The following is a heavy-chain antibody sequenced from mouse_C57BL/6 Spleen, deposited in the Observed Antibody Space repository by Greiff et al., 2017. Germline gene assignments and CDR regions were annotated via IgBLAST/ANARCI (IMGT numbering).Heavy chain of an antibody. CDR1: GFTFSSYT. CDR3: ARQAVTTDAMDY. V-gene: IGHV5-9*01. Sequence: EVQGVESGGGLVKPGGSLKLSCAASGFTFSSYTMSWVRQTPEKRLEWVATISGGGGNTYYPDSVKGRFTISRDNATNTLYLQMSSLRSEDTALYYCARQAVTTDAMDYWGQGTSVTVSS. CDR2: ISGGGGNT. J-gene: IGHJ4*01. D-gene: IGHD2-2*01.